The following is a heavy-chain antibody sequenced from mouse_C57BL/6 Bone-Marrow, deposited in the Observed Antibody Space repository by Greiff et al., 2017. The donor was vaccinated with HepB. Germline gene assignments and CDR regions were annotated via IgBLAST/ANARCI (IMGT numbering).Heavy chain of an antibody. CDR1: GFTFSSYA. Sequence: DVKLVESGGGLVKPVGSLKLSCAASGFTFSSYAMSWVRQTPEKRLEWVATISDGGSYTYYPDNVKGRFTISRDNAKNNLYLQMSHLKSEDTAMYYCARDDYDYWGQGTTLTVSS. J-gene: IGHJ2*01. CDR3: ARDDYDY. V-gene: IGHV5-4*01. D-gene: IGHD2-4*01. CDR2: ISDGGSYT.